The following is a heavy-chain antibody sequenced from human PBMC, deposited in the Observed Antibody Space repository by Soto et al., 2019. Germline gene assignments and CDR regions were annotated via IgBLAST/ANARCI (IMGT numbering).Heavy chain of an antibody. J-gene: IGHJ4*02. D-gene: IGHD3-10*01. V-gene: IGHV4-31*03. CDR3: ARVYYYGSGSYAGRYYFDY. Sequence: SETLSLTCTVSGGSISSGGNYWSWIRQHPGKGLEWIGYIYYSGNTYYNPSLKSRVTISLHTSENQFSLKLSSVTAADTAVYYCARVYYYGSGSYAGRYYFDYWGQGTLVTVSS. CDR2: IYYSGNT. CDR1: GGSISSGGNY.